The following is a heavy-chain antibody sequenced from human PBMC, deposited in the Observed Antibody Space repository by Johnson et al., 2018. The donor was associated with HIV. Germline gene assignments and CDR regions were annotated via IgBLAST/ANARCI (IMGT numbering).Heavy chain of an antibody. Sequence: VQLVESGGGVVRPGGSLRLSCAASGFTFDDYGMSWVRQAPGKGLEWVSATTPSGGGTYYADSVKGRFTISRDNSKNTLFLQMNSLRAEDTAVYFCAKAYSSSWYPVGMDDAFDIWGQGTMVTVSS. CDR3: AKAYSSSWYPVGMDDAFDI. CDR1: GFTFDDYG. D-gene: IGHD6-13*01. CDR2: TTPSGGGT. J-gene: IGHJ3*02. V-gene: IGHV3-23*04.